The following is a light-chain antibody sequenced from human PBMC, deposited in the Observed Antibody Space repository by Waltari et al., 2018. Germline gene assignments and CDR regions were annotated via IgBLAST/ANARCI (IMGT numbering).Light chain of an antibody. Sequence: HSALTQPASVSGSPGQSITISCTGTSSDIGVDNYVSWYQQYPGKAPKVIIYEVPKRPSGVSNRFSGSKSGNTASLTISGLQAEDEADYYCSSYSTISSPVQFGGGTTLTVL. CDR2: EVP. CDR3: SSYSTISSPVQ. J-gene: IGLJ2*01. CDR1: SSDIGVDNY. V-gene: IGLV2-14*01.